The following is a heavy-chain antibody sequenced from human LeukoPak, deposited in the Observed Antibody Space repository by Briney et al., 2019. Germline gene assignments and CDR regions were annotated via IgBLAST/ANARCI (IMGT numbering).Heavy chain of an antibody. Sequence: TGGSLRLSCAASGFTFSGSAMHWVRQASGKGLEWVGRIRSKANSYATAYAASVKGRFTISRDDSKNTAYLQMNSLKTEDTAVYYCTRRDVFKHVYSSGYENDYWGQGTLVTVSS. J-gene: IGHJ4*02. CDR3: TRRDVFKHVYSSGYENDY. D-gene: IGHD6-19*01. CDR1: GFTFSGSA. V-gene: IGHV3-73*01. CDR2: IRSKANSYAT.